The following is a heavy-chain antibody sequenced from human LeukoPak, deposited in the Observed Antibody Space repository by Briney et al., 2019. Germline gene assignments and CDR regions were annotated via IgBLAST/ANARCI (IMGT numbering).Heavy chain of an antibody. J-gene: IGHJ6*02. Sequence: KPSETLSLTCAVYGGSFSGYYWSWIRQPPGKGLEWIGEINHSGSTNYNPSLKSRVTISVDTSKNQFSLKLSSVTAADTAVYYCARGGRGYSSSWYVPYYYGIDVWGQGTTVTVSS. V-gene: IGHV4-34*01. CDR2: INHSGST. D-gene: IGHD6-13*01. CDR3: ARGGRGYSSSWYVPYYYGIDV. CDR1: GGSFSGYY.